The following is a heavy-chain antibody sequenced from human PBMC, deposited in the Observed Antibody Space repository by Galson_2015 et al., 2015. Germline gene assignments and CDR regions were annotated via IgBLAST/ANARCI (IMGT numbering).Heavy chain of an antibody. CDR3: AKGVGSDFSYLNDY. D-gene: IGHD3-22*01. CDR1: GFTFSSFA. J-gene: IGHJ4*02. CDR2: ITPGGRSL. Sequence: SLRLSCAVSGFTFSSFAMSWVRQAPGKELEWVSLITPGGRSLYYADSVKRRFTISRDNSKNTLYLQMNSLRAEDTAMYFCAKGVGSDFSYLNDYWGQGTLVTVSS. V-gene: IGHV3-23*01.